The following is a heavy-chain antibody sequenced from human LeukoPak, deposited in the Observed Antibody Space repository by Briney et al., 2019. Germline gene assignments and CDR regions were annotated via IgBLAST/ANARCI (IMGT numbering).Heavy chain of an antibody. D-gene: IGHD6-13*01. J-gene: IGHJ6*04. CDR3: ATNSSTWLSDMDV. CDR1: GYTFTSYD. Sequence: ASVKVSCKASGYTFTSYDINWVRQATGQGLEWMGWINPNSGNTGCAQKFQGRVTMTRNTSICTAYMELSSLRSEDTAVYYCATNSSTWLSDMDVWGKGTTVTVSS. CDR2: INPNSGNT. V-gene: IGHV1-8*01.